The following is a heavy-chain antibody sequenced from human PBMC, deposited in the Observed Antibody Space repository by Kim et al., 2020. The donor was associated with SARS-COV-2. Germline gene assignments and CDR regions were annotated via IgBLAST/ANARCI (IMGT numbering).Heavy chain of an antibody. Sequence: SETLSLTCTVSGGSINNNYWNWLRQPPGRGLEWIGYVYYNGFTLYNPPLKSRATISVNTSKNQFSLKMNSLTTADAAVYYCAGGGWYHGSGSRNFDYWGRGTLVTVSS. V-gene: IGHV4-59*13. CDR3: AGGGWYHGSGSRNFDY. CDR1: GGSINNNY. D-gene: IGHD3-10*01. J-gene: IGHJ4*02. CDR2: VYYNGFT.